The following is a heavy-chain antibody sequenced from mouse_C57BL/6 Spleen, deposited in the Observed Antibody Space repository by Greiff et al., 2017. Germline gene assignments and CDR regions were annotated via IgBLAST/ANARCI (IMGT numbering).Heavy chain of an antibody. CDR2: IDPETGGT. V-gene: IGHV1-15*01. Sequence: QVQLQQSGAELVRPGASVTLSCKASGYTFTDYEMHWVKQTPVHGLEWIGAIDPETGGTAYNQKFKGKATLTADKSSSTAYMELRSLTSEDSAVYYCTNSYFDYWGQGTTLTVSS. J-gene: IGHJ2*01. CDR1: GYTFTDYE. CDR3: TNSYFDY.